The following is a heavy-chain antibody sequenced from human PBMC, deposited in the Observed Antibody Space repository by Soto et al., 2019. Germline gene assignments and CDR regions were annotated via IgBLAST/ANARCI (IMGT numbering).Heavy chain of an antibody. CDR3: AHPTPDSSSRIDY. CDR2: IYWDDDK. CDR1: GFSLSTSGVE. Sequence: VSGPPLVNPTKTLKLTCTFSGFSLSTSGVEIGRIRQTPRKALEWLTFIYWDDDKRYCPSLKSRLTITKDTAKIQVVLTMTNMDPVDTGTYYCAHPTPDSSSRIDYWGQGTLVTVSS. V-gene: IGHV2-5*02. J-gene: IGHJ4*02. D-gene: IGHD6-6*01.